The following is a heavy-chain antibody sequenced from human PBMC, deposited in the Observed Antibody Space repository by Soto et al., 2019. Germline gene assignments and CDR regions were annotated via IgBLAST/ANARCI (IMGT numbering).Heavy chain of an antibody. V-gene: IGHV3-33*01. CDR3: ARDPPSSGWALDH. CDR1: GFTFSTHA. D-gene: IGHD6-19*01. CDR2: IWNDGSNK. J-gene: IGHJ4*02. Sequence: QVQLVESGGGVVQPGRSLRLSCAASGFTFSTHAMHWVRQAPGKGLEWVGFIWNDGSNKFYADSVKGRFTISRDNSKNTVFLQMNSLRAEDTAVYFCARDPPSSGWALDHWGQGTLVTVSS.